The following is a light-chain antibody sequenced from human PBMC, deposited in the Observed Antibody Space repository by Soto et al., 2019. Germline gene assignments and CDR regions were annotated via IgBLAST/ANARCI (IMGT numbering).Light chain of an antibody. CDR2: DAS. J-gene: IGKJ1*01. V-gene: IGKV3-15*01. CDR1: QSVSRN. Sequence: IVMTQSPATLSVAPGERATLSCRASQSVSRNLAWYQQTRGQAPKLLMFDASTRATGIPDRFSGSGSGTDFTLSISSLHSEDSAIYYCQQYNNWPRTFGQGTKVDIK. CDR3: QQYNNWPRT.